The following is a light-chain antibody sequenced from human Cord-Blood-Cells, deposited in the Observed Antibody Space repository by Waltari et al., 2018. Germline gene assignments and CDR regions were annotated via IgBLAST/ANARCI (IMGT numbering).Light chain of an antibody. J-gene: IGLJ2*01. Sequence: QSVLTQPPSVSGAPGQRVTISCTGSSSNIGAGYGVHWYQQLPGTAPKPLIYGNRNRPPVGPDLFSCSKSCASASLAITGLQAEDEADYYCQSSDSSRSGSVFGGGTKLTVL. CDR3: QSSDSSRSGSV. V-gene: IGLV1-40*01. CDR1: SSNIGAGYG. CDR2: GNR.